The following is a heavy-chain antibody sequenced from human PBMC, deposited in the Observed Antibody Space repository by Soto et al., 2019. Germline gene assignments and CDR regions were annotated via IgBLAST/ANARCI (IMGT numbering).Heavy chain of an antibody. CDR3: AKELGYCSSTSCIQGFFDI. CDR2: ISWNSGSI. CDR1: GFTFDDYA. D-gene: IGHD2-2*01. J-gene: IGHJ3*02. Sequence: EVQLVESGGGLVQPGRSLRLSCAASGFTFDDYAMHWVLQAPGKGLEWVSGISWNSGSIGYADSVKGRFTISRDNAKNSLYRQMNSLRAEDTALYYCAKELGYCSSTSCIQGFFDIWGQGTMVTVSS. V-gene: IGHV3-9*01.